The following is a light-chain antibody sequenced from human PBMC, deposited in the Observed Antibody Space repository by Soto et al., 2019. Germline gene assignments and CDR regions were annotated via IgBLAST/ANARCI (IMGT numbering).Light chain of an antibody. CDR3: QQYGSSPHT. CDR2: DAS. V-gene: IGKV3-20*01. J-gene: IGKJ4*01. CDR1: QSVRSNY. Sequence: EIVLTQSPDTLSLSPGERATLSCRASQSVRSNYLAWYQQKPGQAPRFLIYDASSRATGIPDRFSGSGTGTDFTLTISRLEPEDFAVYYCQQYGSSPHTFGGGNKVEIK.